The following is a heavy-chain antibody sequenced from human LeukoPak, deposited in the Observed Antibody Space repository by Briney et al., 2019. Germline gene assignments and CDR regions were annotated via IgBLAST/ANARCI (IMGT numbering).Heavy chain of an antibody. D-gene: IGHD3/OR15-3a*01. CDR3: ARGGPIDY. J-gene: IGHJ4*02. Sequence: GGSLRHSCAASGFTFRSYWMHWVRQVPGKGLLWLSSIKSDGSSTFYADSVKGRFTTSRDNAKNTVFLQMNTLRAEDTAVYYCARGGPIDYWGQGTLVTVSS. V-gene: IGHV3-74*01. CDR2: IKSDGSST. CDR1: GFTFRSYW.